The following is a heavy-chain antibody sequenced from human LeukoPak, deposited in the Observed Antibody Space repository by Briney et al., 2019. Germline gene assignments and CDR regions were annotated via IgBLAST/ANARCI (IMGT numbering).Heavy chain of an antibody. CDR2: FGTRSTSI. V-gene: IGHV3-21*01. CDR3: AREVSEDFDF. D-gene: IGHD3-22*01. CDR1: GFTFSGYS. J-gene: IGHJ4*02. Sequence: GGSLRLSCTASGFTFSGYSMNWIRQAPGKGLEWVSSFGTRSTSIYHAGSVKGRFAISRDNAKNSLYLQMNSLRAEDTALYYCAREVSEDFDFWGQGTLVTVSS.